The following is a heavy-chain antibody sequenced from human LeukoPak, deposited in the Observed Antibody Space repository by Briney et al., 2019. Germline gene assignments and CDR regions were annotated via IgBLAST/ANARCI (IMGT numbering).Heavy chain of an antibody. CDR2: INSDGSST. CDR1: GFTFSSYW. Sequence: GGSLTLSCAASGFTFSSYWMHWVRQAPGKGLVWVSRINSDGSSTSYADSVKGRFTISRDNAKNTLYLQMNSLRAEDTAVYYCARQTTVVTMRDWGQGTLVTVSS. J-gene: IGHJ4*02. V-gene: IGHV3-74*01. CDR3: ARQTTVVTMRD. D-gene: IGHD4-23*01.